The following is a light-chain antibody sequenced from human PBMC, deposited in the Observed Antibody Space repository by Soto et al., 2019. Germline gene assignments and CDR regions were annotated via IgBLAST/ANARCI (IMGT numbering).Light chain of an antibody. CDR3: QQSYSTPLT. CDR2: AAS. CDR1: QSITTS. Sequence: MTQSPATLSVSPGERITLSCRASQSITTSLAWYQQKPGKAPKLLIYAASSLQSGVPSRFSGSGSGTDFTLTISSLQPEDFATYYCQQSYSTPLTFGGGTKVEIK. J-gene: IGKJ4*01. V-gene: IGKV1-39*01.